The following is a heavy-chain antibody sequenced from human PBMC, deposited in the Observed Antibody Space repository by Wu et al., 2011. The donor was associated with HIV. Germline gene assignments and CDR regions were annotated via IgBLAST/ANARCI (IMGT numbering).Heavy chain of an antibody. CDR3: ATTLSSDSSGYYYRPFDI. J-gene: IGHJ3*02. CDR2: INPNSGGT. CDR1: GYTFIDYY. V-gene: IGHV1-2*02. Sequence: QVQLVQSGAEVKKPGASVKVSCRASGYTFIDYYIHWVRQAPGQGLEWMGWINPNSGGTNYAQKFQGRVTMTRDSSISTAYMEVSRLTPDDTAVYYCATTLSSDSSGYYYRPFDIWGQGTMVTVTS. D-gene: IGHD3-22*01.